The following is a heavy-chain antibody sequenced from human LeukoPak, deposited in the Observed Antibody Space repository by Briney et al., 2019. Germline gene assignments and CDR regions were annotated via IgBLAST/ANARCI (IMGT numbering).Heavy chain of an antibody. J-gene: IGHJ6*03. CDR1: GFTFSSYE. D-gene: IGHD6-19*01. Sequence: GGSLRLSCAASGFTFSSYEMNWVRQAPGKGLEWVSAISGSGGSTYYADSVKGRFTISRDNSKNTLYLQMNSLRAEDTAVYYCAKSEGSGPVYYYYYMDVWGKGTTVTISS. CDR3: AKSEGSGPVYYYYYMDV. V-gene: IGHV3-23*01. CDR2: ISGSGGST.